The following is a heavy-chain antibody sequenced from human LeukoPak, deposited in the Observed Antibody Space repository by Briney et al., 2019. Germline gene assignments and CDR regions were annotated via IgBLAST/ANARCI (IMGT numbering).Heavy chain of an antibody. CDR2: ISSSGSTI. Sequence: PGGSLRLSCAASGFTFSDYYMSWIRQAPGKGLEWVSYISSSGSTIYYADSVKGRFTISRYNAKNSLHLQMNSLRAEDTAVYYCARAKSSSWYSPDYWGQGTLVTVSS. CDR3: ARAKSSSWYSPDY. CDR1: GFTFSDYY. V-gene: IGHV3-11*04. J-gene: IGHJ4*02. D-gene: IGHD6-13*01.